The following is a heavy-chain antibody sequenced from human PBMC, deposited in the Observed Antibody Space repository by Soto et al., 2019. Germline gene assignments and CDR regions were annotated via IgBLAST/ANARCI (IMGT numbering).Heavy chain of an antibody. D-gene: IGHD2-2*01. Sequence: EVQLVESGGGLVQPGGSLRLSCAASGFPLEDYAMHWVRQAPGKGLEWVSGISWNRGSIGHADSVKGRFTISRENTRNSLYLQMNNLRPDDTAFYYCARAKDLPGEPDVPVLDFWGRGILVTVSS. CDR3: ARAKDLPGEPDVPVLDF. CDR2: ISWNRGSI. J-gene: IGHJ4*02. CDR1: GFPLEDYA. V-gene: IGHV3-9*01.